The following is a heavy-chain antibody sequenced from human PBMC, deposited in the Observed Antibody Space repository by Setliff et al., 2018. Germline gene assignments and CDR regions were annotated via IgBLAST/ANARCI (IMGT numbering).Heavy chain of an antibody. Sequence: PSETLSLTCTVSGASISSSSYYWGWIRQPPGKGLEWIGSLKYSGSTYYNPSLKSRVTISVDTSKNQFSLKLSSVTAADTAVYYCARVARVVLSRNAFDIWGQGTMVTVSS. J-gene: IGHJ3*02. V-gene: IGHV4-39*07. CDR2: LKYSGST. CDR3: ARVARVVLSRNAFDI. CDR1: GASISSSSYY. D-gene: IGHD2-2*01.